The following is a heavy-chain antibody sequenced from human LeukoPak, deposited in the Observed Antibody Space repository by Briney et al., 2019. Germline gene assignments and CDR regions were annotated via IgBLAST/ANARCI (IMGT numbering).Heavy chain of an antibody. D-gene: IGHD4-17*01. Sequence: SQTLSLTCTVSGDSIMAGDYAWSWIRQPPGKGLEWIGYIYHGGATYYNPSLKSRITLSVDRSKNQFSLRLNSVTAADTAVYYCARTKSYGAYDFDSWGQGTLVTVSS. CDR3: ARTKSYGAYDFDS. V-gene: IGHV4-30-2*01. CDR2: IYHGGAT. J-gene: IGHJ5*01. CDR1: GDSIMAGDYA.